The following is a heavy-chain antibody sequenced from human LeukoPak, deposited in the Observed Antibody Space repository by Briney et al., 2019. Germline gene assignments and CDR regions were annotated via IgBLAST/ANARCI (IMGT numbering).Heavy chain of an antibody. D-gene: IGHD6-19*01. CDR2: ISWNSGSI. CDR1: GFTPDDYA. J-gene: IGHJ4*02. CDR3: AKEGSSGFDY. V-gene: IGHV3-9*02. Sequence: GRSLRLSCAASGFTPDDYAMHWVRQASGKGLEWVSGISWNSGSIGYADSVKGRFTISRDNAKNSLYLQMNSLRAEDTALYYCAKEGSSGFDYWGQGTLVTVSS.